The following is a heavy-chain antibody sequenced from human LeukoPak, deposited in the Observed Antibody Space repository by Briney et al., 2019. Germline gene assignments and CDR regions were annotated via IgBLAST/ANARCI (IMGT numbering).Heavy chain of an antibody. D-gene: IGHD2-15*01. V-gene: IGHV1-46*01. CDR3: ARDGLPKYYYMDV. Sequence: ASVKVSCKASGYTFTGYYMHWVRQAPGQGLEWMGIINPSGGSTSYAQKFQGRVTMTTDTSTSTAYMELRSLRSDDTAVYYCARDGLPKYYYMDVWGKGTTVTVSS. CDR1: GYTFTGYY. CDR2: INPSGGST. J-gene: IGHJ6*03.